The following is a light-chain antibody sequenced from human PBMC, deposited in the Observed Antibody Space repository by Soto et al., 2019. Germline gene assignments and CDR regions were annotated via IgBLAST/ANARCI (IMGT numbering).Light chain of an antibody. CDR1: QSISRY. J-gene: IGKJ4*01. Sequence: EIVLTQSPATLSLSPGERATLSCRASQSISRYLAWYQQKPDQAPRLLIYDASNRATGIPARFSGSGSGTDFTLTISSLEPEDFAVYYCQQRSNWPPLTFGGGTKVDIK. V-gene: IGKV3-11*01. CDR3: QQRSNWPPLT. CDR2: DAS.